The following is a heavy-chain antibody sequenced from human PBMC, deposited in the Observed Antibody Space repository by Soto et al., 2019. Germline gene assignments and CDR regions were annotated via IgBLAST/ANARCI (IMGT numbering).Heavy chain of an antibody. CDR3: TTDRVWDIVVVPAAMDWFDP. Sequence: LRLSCAASGFTFSNAWMSWVRQAPGKGLEWVGRIKSKTDGGTTDYAAPVKGRFTISRDDSKNTLYLQMNSLKTEDTAVYYCTTDRVWDIVVVPAAMDWFDPWGQGTLVTVSS. J-gene: IGHJ5*02. V-gene: IGHV3-15*01. CDR2: IKSKTDGGTT. D-gene: IGHD2-2*01. CDR1: GFTFSNAW.